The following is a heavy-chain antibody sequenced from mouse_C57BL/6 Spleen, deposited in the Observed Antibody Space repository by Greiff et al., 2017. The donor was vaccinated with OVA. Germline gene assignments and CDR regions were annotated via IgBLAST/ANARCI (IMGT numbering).Heavy chain of an antibody. D-gene: IGHD1-1*01. Sequence: VKVVESGAELVRPGASVKLSCKASGYTFTDYYINWVKQRPGQGLEWIARIYPGSGNTYYNEKFKGKATLTAEKSSSTAYMQLSSLTSEDSAVYFCARSLYYYGSSYWYFDVWGTGTTVTVSS. CDR3: ARSLYYYGSSYWYFDV. CDR2: IYPGSGNT. CDR1: GYTFTDYY. V-gene: IGHV1-76*01. J-gene: IGHJ1*03.